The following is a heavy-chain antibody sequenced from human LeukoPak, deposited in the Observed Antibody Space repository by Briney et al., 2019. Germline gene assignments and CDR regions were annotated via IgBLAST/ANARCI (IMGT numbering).Heavy chain of an antibody. J-gene: IGHJ6*03. D-gene: IGHD6-19*01. CDR3: ARGIFAVAGKKQTHYYYYMDV. V-gene: IGHV4-4*07. CDR2: IYTSGST. Sequence: SETLSLTCTVSGGSINSYYWSWIRQPAGKGLEWIGRIYTSGSTNYNPSLKSRVTMSVDTSKNQFSLKLSSVTAADTAVYYCARGIFAVAGKKQTHYYYYMDVWGKGTTVTISS. CDR1: GGSINSYY.